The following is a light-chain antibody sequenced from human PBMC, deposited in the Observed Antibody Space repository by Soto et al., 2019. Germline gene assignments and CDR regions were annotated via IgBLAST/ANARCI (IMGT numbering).Light chain of an antibody. J-gene: IGKJ4*01. CDR1: QSVSSN. CDR3: QQYNVWPLT. CDR2: VAS. V-gene: IGKV3-15*01. Sequence: EIVMTQSPATLSVSPGERATLSCRPSQSVSSNLAWYQQKPGQTPKLLLYVASTRATGIPARFSGSGSGTEVTLTISSLQSEDVAVYYCQQYNVWPLTFGGGTKVEFK.